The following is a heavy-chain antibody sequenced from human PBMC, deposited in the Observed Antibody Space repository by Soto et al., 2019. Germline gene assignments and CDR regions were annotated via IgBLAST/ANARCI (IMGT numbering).Heavy chain of an antibody. CDR3: ARAGEVVPGKYYYYGMDV. CDR2: INPSGGST. V-gene: IGHV1-46*01. Sequence: ASVKVSCKASGYTFTSYYMHWVRQAPGQGLEWMGIINPSGGSTSYAQKFQGRVTMTRDTSTSTVYMELSSLRSEDTAVYYCARAGEVVPGKYYYYGMDVWGQGTTVTVSS. CDR1: GYTFTSYY. D-gene: IGHD2-2*01. J-gene: IGHJ6*02.